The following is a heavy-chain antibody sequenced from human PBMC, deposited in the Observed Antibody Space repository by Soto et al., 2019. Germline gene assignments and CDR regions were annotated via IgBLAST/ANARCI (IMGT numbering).Heavy chain of an antibody. CDR3: AREPRGTSSAYNWFDP. Sequence: XDSLKVSWKCSGYRFTSYWIGWVRQMPGKGLEWMGIIYPGDSDTRYSPSFQGQVTISADKSISTAYLQWSSLKASDTAMYYCAREPRGTSSAYNWFDPCGQRTLVTVSS. J-gene: IGHJ5*02. CDR2: IYPGDSDT. CDR1: GYRFTSYW. D-gene: IGHD6-6*01. V-gene: IGHV5-51*01.